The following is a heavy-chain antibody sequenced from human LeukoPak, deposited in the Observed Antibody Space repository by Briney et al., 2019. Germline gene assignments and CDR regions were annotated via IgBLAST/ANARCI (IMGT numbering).Heavy chain of an antibody. Sequence: GGSLRLSCAASGFTFSSYAMHWVRQAPGKGLEWVAVISYDGSNKYYADSVKGRFTISRDNSKNTLYLQMNSLRAEDTAVYYCARDLDDYYGSGPYWGQGTLVTVPS. V-gene: IGHV3-30-3*01. CDR2: ISYDGSNK. CDR3: ARDLDDYYGSGPY. J-gene: IGHJ4*02. CDR1: GFTFSSYA. D-gene: IGHD3-10*01.